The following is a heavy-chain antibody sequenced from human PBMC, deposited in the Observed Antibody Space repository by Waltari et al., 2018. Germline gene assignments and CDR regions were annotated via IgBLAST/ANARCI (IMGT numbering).Heavy chain of an antibody. CDR2: INHSGIT. D-gene: IGHD5-12*01. V-gene: IGHV4-34*01. J-gene: IGHJ6*02. CDR3: ARGPHRNRLEVRNNNYGMDV. CDR1: GGSFSGYY. Sequence: QVQLQQWGAGLLKPSETLSLTCAVYGGSFSGYYWTWIRPPPGKGLEGIGEINHSGITKSTQSLRVRVTRSGETSKKQVSLKLRSVTAADTAVYYCARGPHRNRLEVRNNNYGMDVWGQGTTVTVSS.